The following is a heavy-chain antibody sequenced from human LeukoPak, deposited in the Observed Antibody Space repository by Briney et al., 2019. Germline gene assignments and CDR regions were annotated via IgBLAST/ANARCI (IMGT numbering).Heavy chain of an antibody. CDR1: GYSFTDYF. CDR2: VAPKSGAT. J-gene: IGHJ4*02. CDR3: ARVSHSGSSWGYLDS. V-gene: IGHV1-2*02. D-gene: IGHD1-26*01. Sequence: ASVTVSCKPSGYSFTDYFTHWVRQAPGEGLEWMGWVAPKSGATNYAQKFQGRVTMTRDTSISTAYMELSRLTSDDTAVYYCARVSHSGSSWGYLDSWGQGTLVTVSS.